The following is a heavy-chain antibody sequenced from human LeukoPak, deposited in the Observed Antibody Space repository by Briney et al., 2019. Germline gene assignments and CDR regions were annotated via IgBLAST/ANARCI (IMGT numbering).Heavy chain of an antibody. Sequence: ASVKVSCKASGYIFTGYYMHWVRQPPGPGLERMGWIHPNSGGTNYAQKFQGRVTMTRDTSISTAYMELSRLTSDDTAVYYCARDRRDGYNDIDYWGQGTLVTVSS. D-gene: IGHD5-24*01. CDR1: GYIFTGYY. V-gene: IGHV1-2*02. CDR2: IHPNSGGT. CDR3: ARDRRDGYNDIDY. J-gene: IGHJ4*02.